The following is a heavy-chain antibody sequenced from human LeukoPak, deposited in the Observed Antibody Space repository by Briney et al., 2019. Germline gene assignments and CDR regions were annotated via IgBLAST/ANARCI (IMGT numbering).Heavy chain of an antibody. CDR2: FDPEDGET. CDR3: ATEQTSGYSGYDRLFDY. Sequence: ASVKVSCKVSGYTLTELSMHWVRQAPGKALEWMGGFDPEDGETIYAQKFQGRVTMTEDTSTDTAYMELSSLRSEDTAVYYCATEQTSGYSGYDRLFDYWGQGTLVTVSS. V-gene: IGHV1-24*01. CDR1: GYTLTELS. D-gene: IGHD5-12*01. J-gene: IGHJ4*02.